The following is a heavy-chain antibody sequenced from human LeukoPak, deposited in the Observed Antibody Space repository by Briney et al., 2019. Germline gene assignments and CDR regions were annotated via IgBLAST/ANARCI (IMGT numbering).Heavy chain of an antibody. CDR3: ARGPYCTNGVCPRVFDY. CDR1: GGSFSGYY. J-gene: IGHJ4*02. V-gene: IGHV4-34*01. CDR2: INHSGGT. Sequence: SETLSLTCAVYGGSFSGYYWSWIRQPPGKGLEWIGEINHSGGTNYNPSLKSRVTISVVTSKNQFSLKLSSVTAADTAVYYCARGPYCTNGVCPRVFDYWGQGTLVTVSS. D-gene: IGHD2-8*01.